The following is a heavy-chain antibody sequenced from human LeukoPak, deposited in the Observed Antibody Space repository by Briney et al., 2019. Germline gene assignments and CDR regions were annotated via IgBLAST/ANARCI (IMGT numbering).Heavy chain of an antibody. D-gene: IGHD5-18*01. J-gene: IGHJ4*02. CDR1: GFTFSSYA. CDR2: ISSNGGST. CDR3: ARALEYSYGFDY. V-gene: IGHV3-64*01. Sequence: GGSLRLFCAASGFTFSSYAMHWVRQAPGKGLEYVSAISSNGGSTYYANSVKGRFTISRDNSENTLYLQMGSLRAEDMAVYYCARALEYSYGFDYWGQGTLVTVSS.